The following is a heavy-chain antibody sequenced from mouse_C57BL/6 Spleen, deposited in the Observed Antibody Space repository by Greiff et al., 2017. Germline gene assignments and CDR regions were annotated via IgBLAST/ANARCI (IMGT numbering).Heavy chain of an antibody. Sequence: QVQLQQSGAELMKPGASVKLSCKATGYTFTGYWIAWVKQRPGHGLEWIGEILPGSGSTNYTEKFKGKATFTADTSSNTAYMQLSSLTTEDSAIYYCARGYYYGPGFADWGQGTLVTVSA. V-gene: IGHV1-9*01. CDR3: ARGYYYGPGFAD. CDR2: ILPGSGST. D-gene: IGHD1-1*01. J-gene: IGHJ3*01. CDR1: GYTFTGYW.